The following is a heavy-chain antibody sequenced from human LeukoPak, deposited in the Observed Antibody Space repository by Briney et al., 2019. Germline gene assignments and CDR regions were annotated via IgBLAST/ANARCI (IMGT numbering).Heavy chain of an antibody. CDR3: ARSMITFGGVIARFDY. CDR1: GYTFTGYY. J-gene: IGHJ4*02. Sequence: ASVKVSCKASGYTFTGYYMHWVRQAPGQGLEWMGGIIPIFGTANYAQKFQGRVTITTDESTSTAYMELNSLRSEDTAVYYCARSMITFGGVIARFDYWGQGTLVTVSS. D-gene: IGHD3-16*02. CDR2: IIPIFGTA. V-gene: IGHV1-69*05.